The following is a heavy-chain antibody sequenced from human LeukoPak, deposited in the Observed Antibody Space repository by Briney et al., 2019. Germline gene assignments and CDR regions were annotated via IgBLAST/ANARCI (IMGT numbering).Heavy chain of an antibody. CDR1: GYTFTGYY. V-gene: IGHV1-2*02. CDR2: INPNSGGT. CDR3: AREVGAAAGTYYYYYMDV. J-gene: IGHJ6*03. D-gene: IGHD6-13*01. Sequence: ASVKVSCKASGYTFTGYYMHWMRQAPGQGLEWMGWINPNSGGTNYAQKFQGRVTMTRDTSTSTAYMELRSLRSDDTAVYYCAREVGAAAGTYYYYYMDVWGKGTTVTVSS.